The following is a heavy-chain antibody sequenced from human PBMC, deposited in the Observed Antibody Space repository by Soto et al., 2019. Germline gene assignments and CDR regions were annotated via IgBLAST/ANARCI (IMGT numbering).Heavy chain of an antibody. CDR3: AKGSDSGRPYYFDY. J-gene: IGHJ4*02. V-gene: IGHV3-23*01. D-gene: IGHD3-10*01. CDR2: INAGSSST. CDR1: GFSFRNYA. Sequence: GGSLRLSCFASGFSFRNYAMSWVRQTPDNGLEWVASINAGSSSTYHADSVQGRFIVSRDNSKSTLYLQLNNLRADDTAIYYCAKGSDSGRPYYFDYWGQGTLVTVSS.